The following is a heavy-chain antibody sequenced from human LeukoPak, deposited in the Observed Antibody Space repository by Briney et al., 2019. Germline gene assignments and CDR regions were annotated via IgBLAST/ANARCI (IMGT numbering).Heavy chain of an antibody. Sequence: GESLKISCKGSGYDFPGYWIVWVRQMPGTGLEWMGVIFPGDSRTRYSPSFQGQVTISADKSINTAYLQWGSLKASDTAKYYCARLRGTRGYEYFDYWGQGTLVTVSS. CDR1: GYDFPGYW. V-gene: IGHV5-51*01. CDR3: ARLRGTRGYEYFDY. CDR2: IFPGDSRT. J-gene: IGHJ4*02. D-gene: IGHD5-12*01.